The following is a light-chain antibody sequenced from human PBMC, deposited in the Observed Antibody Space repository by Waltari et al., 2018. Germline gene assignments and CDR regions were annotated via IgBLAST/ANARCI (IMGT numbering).Light chain of an antibody. CDR2: DAS. J-gene: IGKJ1*01. V-gene: IGKV3-20*01. CDR1: QSVGKY. CDR3: QKYVNLPAT. Sequence: DIVLTKPPVTMSLSPGELASLFCRASQSVGKYLAWYQQKPGQAPRLVMYDASTKATGIPDRFSGSGSGTDFSLTISRLEPEDFAVYYCQKYVNLPATFGQGTRVEIK.